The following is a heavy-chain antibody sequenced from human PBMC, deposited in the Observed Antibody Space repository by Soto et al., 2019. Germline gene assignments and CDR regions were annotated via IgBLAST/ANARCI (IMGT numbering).Heavy chain of an antibody. J-gene: IGHJ6*02. Sequence: PAGSLRLPCAGSGFTFSGYAMTWVRQAPGKGLEWVSTLSDSGGHTYYADSVKGRFTISRDNPKNTLYLQMNSLRAEDTAVYYCAKXSQSVSVSAARVYGMDVWGQGTTVTVSS. CDR1: GFTFSGYA. D-gene: IGHD2-2*01. CDR3: AKXSQSVSVSAARVYGMDV. V-gene: IGHV3-23*01. CDR2: LSDSGGHT.